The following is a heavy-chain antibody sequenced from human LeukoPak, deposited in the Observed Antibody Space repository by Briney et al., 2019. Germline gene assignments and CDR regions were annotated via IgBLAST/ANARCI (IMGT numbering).Heavy chain of an antibody. CDR1: GGSISSGSYY. CDR3: AREGRGVHWVLFDY. J-gene: IGHJ4*02. V-gene: IGHV4-61*02. D-gene: IGHD3-10*01. Sequence: SETLSLTCTVSGGSISSGSYYWSWIRQPAGKGLEWIGRIYTSGSTNYNPSLKSRVTISVDTSKNQFSLKLSSVTAADTAVYYCAREGRGVHWVLFDYWGQGTLVTVSS. CDR2: IYTSGST.